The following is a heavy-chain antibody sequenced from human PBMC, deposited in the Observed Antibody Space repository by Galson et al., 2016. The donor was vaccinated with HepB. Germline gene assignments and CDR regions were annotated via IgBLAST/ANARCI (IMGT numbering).Heavy chain of an antibody. D-gene: IGHD7-27*01. J-gene: IGHJ3*01. V-gene: IGHV5-51*03. CDR2: TYPDDSET. CDR3: ARVAWGPDDAFDV. Sequence: QSGAEVKKPGESLKISCKTSGYGFTRYWIGWVRQMPGRGLEWMGITYPDDSETRYSTSFQGQVTISSDKSTKTVYLQWSGLKASDTATYYCARVAWGPDDAFDVWGQGTVVTVSS. CDR1: GYGFTRYW.